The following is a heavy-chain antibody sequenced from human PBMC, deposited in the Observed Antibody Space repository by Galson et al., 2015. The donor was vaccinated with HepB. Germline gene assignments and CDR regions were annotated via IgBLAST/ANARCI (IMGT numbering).Heavy chain of an antibody. Sequence: SLRLSCAASGFTFSSYGMHWVRQAPGKGLEWVAVISYDGSNKYYADSVKGRFTISRDNSKNTLYLQMNSLRAEDTAVYYCAKDSACSSTCCYSYYYYYMDVWGKGTTVTVSS. J-gene: IGHJ6*03. CDR1: GFTFSSYG. D-gene: IGHD2-2*01. CDR2: ISYDGSNK. CDR3: AKDSACSSTCCYSYYYYYMDV. V-gene: IGHV3-30*18.